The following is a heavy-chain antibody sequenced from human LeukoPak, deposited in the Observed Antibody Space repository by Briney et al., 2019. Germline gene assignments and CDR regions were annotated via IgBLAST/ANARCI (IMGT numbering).Heavy chain of an antibody. Sequence: PGGSLRLSCAASGFTFSNYSMLWVRQAPGQGLESVSRINTDGTVTTYADSVKGRFTVSRDNADNTMFLQMNSVRDEDTAVYYCATKQWLAPPPDSWGQGTPVTVSS. V-gene: IGHV3-74*01. CDR1: GFTFSNYS. CDR2: INTDGTVT. CDR3: ATKQWLAPPPDS. J-gene: IGHJ4*02. D-gene: IGHD6-19*01.